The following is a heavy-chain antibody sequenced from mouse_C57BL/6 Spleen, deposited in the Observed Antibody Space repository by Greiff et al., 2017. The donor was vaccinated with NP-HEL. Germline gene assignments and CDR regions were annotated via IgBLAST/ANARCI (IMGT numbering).Heavy chain of an antibody. V-gene: IGHV1-80*01. CDR1: GYAFSSYW. CDR3: ARSRDGNAIYWYFDV. Sequence: VQLQQSGAELVKPGASVKISCKASGYAFSSYWMNWVKQRPGKGLEWIGQIYPGDGDNNYNGKFKGKATLTADKSSSTAYMQLISLTSEDSAVYFCARSRDGNAIYWYFDVWGTGTTVTVSS. D-gene: IGHD2-1*01. J-gene: IGHJ1*03. CDR2: IYPGDGDN.